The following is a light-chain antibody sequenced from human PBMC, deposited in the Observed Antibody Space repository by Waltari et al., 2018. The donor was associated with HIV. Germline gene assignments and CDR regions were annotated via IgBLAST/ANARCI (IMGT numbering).Light chain of an antibody. CDR2: EVT. V-gene: IGLV2-18*02. J-gene: IGLJ3*02. CDR3: SSYTTSSTWV. Sequence: QSALTQPPSVSGSLGQSVTISCTGTSSDIGAYNRVSWYQQSPGTAPKLRIYEVTHRPSGVPVRFSGSKSGNTASLTISGLQAADEADYYCSSYTTSSTWVFGGGTKLTVL. CDR1: SSDIGAYNR.